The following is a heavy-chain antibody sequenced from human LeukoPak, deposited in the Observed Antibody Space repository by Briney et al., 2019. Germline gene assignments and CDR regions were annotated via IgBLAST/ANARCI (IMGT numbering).Heavy chain of an antibody. Sequence: GGSVKVSCKASGCTFSSYAISWVRQAPGQGLEWMGRINPIFGTANYVYKFQGRVTITTDESTSTPDLELNSLRSEDTAVYYCAKGRASVGTRWVDPWGQGTLVSVSS. CDR1: GCTFSSYA. V-gene: IGHV1-69*05. CDR3: AKGRASVGTRWVDP. D-gene: IGHD6-13*01. CDR2: INPIFGTA. J-gene: IGHJ5*02.